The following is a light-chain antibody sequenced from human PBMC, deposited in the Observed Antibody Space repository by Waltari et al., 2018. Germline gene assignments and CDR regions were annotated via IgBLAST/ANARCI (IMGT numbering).Light chain of an antibody. V-gene: IGLV4-69*01. CDR3: QTWGTGGV. J-gene: IGLJ3*02. Sequence: QLVLTQSPSASASLGASVKLTCTLSSGHSSYDIAWHQQQPEKGPQYLMKLNSDGSHSKGDGIPDRFSGSSSGAERYLTISSLQSEDEADYYCQTWGTGGVFGGGTKLTVL. CDR1: SGHSSYD. CDR2: LNSDGSH.